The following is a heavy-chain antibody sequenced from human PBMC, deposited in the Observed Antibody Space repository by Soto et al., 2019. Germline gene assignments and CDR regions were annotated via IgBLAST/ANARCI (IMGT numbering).Heavy chain of an antibody. V-gene: IGHV3-74*01. CDR3: ARGWFGPDV. CDR1: GFTFSGRS. CDR2: IDNAGTDS. D-gene: IGHD3-10*01. J-gene: IGHJ6*04. Sequence: EVQLVEPGGGLVQPGGSLRLSFAASGFTFSGRSMHWVRPAPGKGLVWVSGIDNAGTDSTYADSVKGRFTSSRDNAKNTLYLQMTSLRVEDTAVYYCARGWFGPDVWGKGTTVTVSS.